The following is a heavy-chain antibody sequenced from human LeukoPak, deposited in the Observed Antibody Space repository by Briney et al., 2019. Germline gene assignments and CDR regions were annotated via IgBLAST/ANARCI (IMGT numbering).Heavy chain of an antibody. Sequence: PGGSLRLSCAASGFTFSSYWMSWVRQAPGKGLEWVANIKQDGSEKYYVDSVKGRFTISRDNSKNTLYLQMNSLRAEDTAVYYCAKDLGRRYFQHWGQGTLVTVSS. D-gene: IGHD1-26*01. CDR1: GFTFSSYW. CDR2: IKQDGSEK. CDR3: AKDLGRRYFQH. J-gene: IGHJ1*01. V-gene: IGHV3-7*03.